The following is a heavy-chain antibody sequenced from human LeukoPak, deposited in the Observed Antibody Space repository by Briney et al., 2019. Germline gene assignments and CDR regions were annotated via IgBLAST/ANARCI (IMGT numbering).Heavy chain of an antibody. Sequence: GESLKISCKGSGYSFTSYWIGWVRQMPGKGLEWMGIIYPGDSDTRYSPSFQGRVTISADKSISTAYLQWSSLKASDTAMYYCASQTYDFWSGGYYYYMDVWGKGTTVTVSS. V-gene: IGHV5-51*01. D-gene: IGHD3-3*01. CDR1: GYSFTSYW. CDR2: IYPGDSDT. J-gene: IGHJ6*03. CDR3: ASQTYDFWSGGYYYYMDV.